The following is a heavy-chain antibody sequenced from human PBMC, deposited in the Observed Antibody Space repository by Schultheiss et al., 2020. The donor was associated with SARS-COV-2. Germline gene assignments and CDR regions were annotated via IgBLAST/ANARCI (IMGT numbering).Heavy chain of an antibody. CDR1: GGSFSGYY. CDR2: IYYSGST. V-gene: IGHV4-34*01. J-gene: IGHJ5*02. CDR3: ARGRMYWRNWFDP. D-gene: IGHD2-8*02. Sequence: SQTLSLTCAVYGGSFSGYYWSWIRQPPGKGLEWIGSIYYSGSTNYNPSLKSRVTISVDTSKNQFSLKLSSVTAADTAVYYCARGRMYWRNWFDPWGQGTLVTVSS.